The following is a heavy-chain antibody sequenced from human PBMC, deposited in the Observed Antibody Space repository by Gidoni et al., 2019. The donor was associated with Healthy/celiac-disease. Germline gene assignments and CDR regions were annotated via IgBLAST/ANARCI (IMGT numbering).Heavy chain of an antibody. D-gene: IGHD2-2*01. CDR2: ISYDGSNK. CDR3: ARGRGKYQLLLAPIDY. V-gene: IGHV3-30*01. CDR1: GFTFSSYA. Sequence: QVQLVESGGGVVQPGRSLRLSCAASGFTFSSYAMHWVRQAPGKGLEWVAVISYDGSNKYYADAVKGRFTISRDNAKNTRYLQMNSLRAEDTAVYYCARGRGKYQLLLAPIDYWGQGTLVTVSS. J-gene: IGHJ4*02.